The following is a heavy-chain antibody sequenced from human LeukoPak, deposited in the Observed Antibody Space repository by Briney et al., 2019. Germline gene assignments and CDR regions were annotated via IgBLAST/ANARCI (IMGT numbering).Heavy chain of an antibody. CDR1: GASISSYY. V-gene: IGHV4-59*12. CDR2: TFRSVTT. D-gene: IGHD6-13*01. CDR3: ARDLGRYSSSFDGKFKYWYFDL. J-gene: IGHJ2*01. Sequence: PSETLSLTCTVSGASISSYYWSWIRQPPGKGLEWIGYTFRSVTTKYHPSLQSRVSISLDTSKNQFSLQLNSVTPEDTAVYYCARDLGRYSSSFDGKFKYWYFDLWGRGTLVTVSS.